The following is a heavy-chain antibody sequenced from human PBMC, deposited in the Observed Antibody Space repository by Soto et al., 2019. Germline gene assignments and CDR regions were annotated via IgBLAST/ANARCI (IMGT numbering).Heavy chain of an antibody. V-gene: IGHV1-69*06. CDR2: IIPIFGTA. CDR1: GGTYSSYA. D-gene: IGHD2-2*02. J-gene: IGHJ6*02. CDR3: ARDLGVYCSSTSCYKAPKYYGMDV. Sequence: SLKVSCKASGGTYSSYAISWVRQAPGQGLEWMGGIIPIFGTANYAQKFQGRVTITADKSTSTAYMELSSLRSEDTAVYYCARDLGVYCSSTSCYKAPKYYGMDVWGQGTTVTVFS.